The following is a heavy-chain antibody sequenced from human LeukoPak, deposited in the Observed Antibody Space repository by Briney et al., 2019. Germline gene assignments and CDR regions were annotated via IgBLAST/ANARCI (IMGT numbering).Heavy chain of an antibody. V-gene: IGHV1-2*02. CDR3: ARDFYDTSGYYYDY. CDR1: GYTFTGYY. CDR2: INPNSGGT. Sequence: ASVKVSCKASGYTFTGYYMHWVRQAPGQGLEWMGWINPNSGGTNYAQKFQGRVTMTRDTSISTAYMELSRLRSDDTAVYYCARDFYDTSGYYYDYWGQGTLVTVSS. J-gene: IGHJ4*02. D-gene: IGHD3-22*01.